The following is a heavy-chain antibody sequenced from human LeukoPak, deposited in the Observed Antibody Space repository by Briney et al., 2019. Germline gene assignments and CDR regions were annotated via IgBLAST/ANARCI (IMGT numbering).Heavy chain of an antibody. D-gene: IGHD6-13*01. Sequence: PSETLSPICTLSGASVSTPYWSWIRQPPGKGLEWIGYIYYSGSTNYNPSLKSRVTISVDTSKNQFSLKLSSVTAADTAVYYCARDLLTHHGYSSNSSDCCGQATLVTVSS. CDR2: IYYSGST. CDR3: ARDLLTHHGYSSNSSDC. V-gene: IGHV4-59*02. J-gene: IGHJ4*02. CDR1: GASVSTPY.